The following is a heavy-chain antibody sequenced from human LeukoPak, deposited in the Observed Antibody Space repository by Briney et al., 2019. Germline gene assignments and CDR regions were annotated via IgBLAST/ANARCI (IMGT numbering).Heavy chain of an antibody. Sequence: GGSLRLSCEASGFTLNSYDMSWARKAPGKGLEWVSLLSGIDGKTYYADSVKGRFTISRDNSRNTLYLQMNSLRAEDTAMYYCAKDRREYSSSDYFDYWGQGTLVTVSS. CDR2: LSGIDGKT. CDR3: AKDRREYSSSDYFDY. V-gene: IGHV3-23*01. CDR1: GFTLNSYD. D-gene: IGHD6-6*01. J-gene: IGHJ4*02.